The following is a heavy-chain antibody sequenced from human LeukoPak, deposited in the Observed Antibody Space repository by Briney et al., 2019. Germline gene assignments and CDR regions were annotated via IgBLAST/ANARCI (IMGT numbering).Heavy chain of an antibody. D-gene: IGHD3-10*01. V-gene: IGHV1-46*01. Sequence: GVSVRVSCKASGYTFTTYYIHWVRQAPGQGLEWMGIINPSGGSTSYAQKFQGRVTMTRDTSTSTVYMELSSLRSEDTAVYYCARDYFGSGSYLRFDYSGQGTLLTVSS. CDR3: ARDYFGSGSYLRFDY. CDR1: GYTFTTYY. J-gene: IGHJ4*02. CDR2: INPSGGST.